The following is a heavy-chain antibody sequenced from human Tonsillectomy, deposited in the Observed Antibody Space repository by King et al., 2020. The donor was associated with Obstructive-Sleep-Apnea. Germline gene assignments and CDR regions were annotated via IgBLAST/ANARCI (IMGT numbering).Heavy chain of an antibody. CDR2: ISGSATST. Sequence: VQLVESGGGLVQPGGSLRLSCAASGFTFSSYAMSWVRQAPGKGLEWVSAISGSATSTYYADSVMGRVTISRDDSKNTLYLQMNSLRAEDTAVYYCAKDQDYYDTSAYFDYWGQGTLVTVSS. CDR3: AKDQDYYDTSAYFDY. CDR1: GFTFSSYA. V-gene: IGHV3-23*04. J-gene: IGHJ4*02. D-gene: IGHD3-22*01.